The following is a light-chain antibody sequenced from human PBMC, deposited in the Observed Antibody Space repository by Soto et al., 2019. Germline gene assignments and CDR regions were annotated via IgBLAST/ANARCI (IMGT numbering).Light chain of an antibody. CDR1: QAISDY. J-gene: IGKJ4*01. Sequence: DLPMTQSPSSLSASVGDGVTITCRASQAISDYLAWYQQKPGKVPKLLIFAASSLQSGVPSRFSGGGSGTDFTLTISSLQPEDVATYYCQNYNSAPLTFGGGTKVEIK. CDR3: QNYNSAPLT. V-gene: IGKV1-27*01. CDR2: AAS.